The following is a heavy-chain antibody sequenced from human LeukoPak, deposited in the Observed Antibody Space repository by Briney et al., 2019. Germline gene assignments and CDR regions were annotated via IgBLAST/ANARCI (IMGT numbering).Heavy chain of an antibody. J-gene: IGHJ4*02. CDR1: GFIFSSYA. Sequence: GSLRLSCAASGFIFSSYAMSWVREAPARGLEWVSSLRGNGDTFYADSVKGRFTLSRDESRNTVYLHLNELRVEETAVYYCAKASWVSTADAVLWGQGTVVTVSS. CDR2: LRGNGDT. V-gene: IGHV3-23*01. D-gene: IGHD3-16*01. CDR3: AKASWVSTADAVL.